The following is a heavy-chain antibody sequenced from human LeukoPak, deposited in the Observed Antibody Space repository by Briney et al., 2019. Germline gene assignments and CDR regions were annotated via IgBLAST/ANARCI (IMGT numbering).Heavy chain of an antibody. CDR2: VSAYNGNT. CDR3: ARGVYMDV. D-gene: IGHD3-16*01. Sequence: ASVKVSCKPSGYTFTSYSISWVRQAPGQGLEWMGWVSAYNGNTNCAQKVQGRVTMTTDTSASTAYMELRSLRSDDTAMYYCARGVYMDVWGKGTTVTVSS. CDR1: GYTFTSYS. J-gene: IGHJ6*03. V-gene: IGHV1-18*01.